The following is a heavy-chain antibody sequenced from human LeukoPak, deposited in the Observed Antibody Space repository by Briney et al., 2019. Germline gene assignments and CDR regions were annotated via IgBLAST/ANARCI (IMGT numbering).Heavy chain of an antibody. CDR3: AKTGVHSSSSYYFDY. D-gene: IGHD6-13*01. Sequence: PGGSLRLSYAASGFTFSSYGMHWVRQAPGKGLEWVAVISYDGSNKYYADSVKGRFTISRDNSKNTLYLQMNSLRAEDTAVYYCAKTGVHSSSSYYFDYWGQGTLVTVSS. CDR2: ISYDGSNK. V-gene: IGHV3-30*18. CDR1: GFTFSSYG. J-gene: IGHJ4*02.